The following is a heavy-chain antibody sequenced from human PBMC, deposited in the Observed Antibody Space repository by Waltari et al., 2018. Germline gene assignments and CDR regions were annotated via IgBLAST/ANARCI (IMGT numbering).Heavy chain of an antibody. Sequence: QLQLQESGPGLVKPSETLSFTCTVSGGSISSSRSYWGWIRQLPGKGLEWIGSIYYSGSTYYNPALKSRVTISVDTSKNQFSLKLSSVTAADTAVYYCATKRESSASGFDYWGQGTLVTVSS. CDR1: GGSISSSRSY. D-gene: IGHD6-19*01. CDR3: ATKRESSASGFDY. J-gene: IGHJ4*02. CDR2: IYYSGST. V-gene: IGHV4-39*01.